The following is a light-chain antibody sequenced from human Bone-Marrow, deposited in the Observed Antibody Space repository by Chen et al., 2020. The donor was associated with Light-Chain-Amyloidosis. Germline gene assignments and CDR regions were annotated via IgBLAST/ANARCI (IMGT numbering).Light chain of an antibody. CDR3: QQYYSTLYT. CDR2: WAS. CDR1: QNLVYASNKKSC. Sequence: DIVMTQSPDSLAVSLGERATINCKSSQNLVYASNKKSCLAWYQQKPGQPPKLLIYWASTRESGVPDRFSGSGSGTDFTLTISSLQSEDVAVYYCQQYYSTLYTFGQGTKLEVK. J-gene: IGKJ2*01. V-gene: IGKV4-1*01.